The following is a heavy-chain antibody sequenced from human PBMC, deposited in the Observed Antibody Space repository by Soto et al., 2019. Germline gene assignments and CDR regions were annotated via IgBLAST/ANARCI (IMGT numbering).Heavy chain of an antibody. Sequence: ASATVSCKASVYTITSYAIHCVHQATEQRLEWMGWINAGNGNTKYSQKFQGRVTITRDTSASTAYMELSSLRSEDTAVYYCARDFKRYSSSPGPLEYWGQGTLVTVSS. CDR1: VYTITSYA. J-gene: IGHJ4*02. CDR2: INAGNGNT. V-gene: IGHV1-3*01. D-gene: IGHD6-6*01. CDR3: ARDFKRYSSSPGPLEY.